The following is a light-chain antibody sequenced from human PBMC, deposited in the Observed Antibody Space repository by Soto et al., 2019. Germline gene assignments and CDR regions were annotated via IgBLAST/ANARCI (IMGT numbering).Light chain of an antibody. Sequence: EIVLTQSPGTLSLSPGERATLSCRASQSVSTFLAWYQQKPGQAPRLLIYGASTRATGIPDRFSGSGSGTDFTLTIRRLEPEDFAVYYCQQYGSSPLTFGGGTKV. V-gene: IGKV3-20*01. CDR3: QQYGSSPLT. CDR1: QSVSTF. J-gene: IGKJ4*01. CDR2: GAS.